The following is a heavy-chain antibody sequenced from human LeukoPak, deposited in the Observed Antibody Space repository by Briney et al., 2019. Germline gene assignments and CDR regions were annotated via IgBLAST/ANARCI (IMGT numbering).Heavy chain of an antibody. J-gene: IGHJ4*02. V-gene: IGHV3-23*01. CDR3: AKASPYYYDSSGYKYYFDY. CDR1: GFTFSSYA. D-gene: IGHD3-22*01. Sequence: GGSLRLSCAASGFTFSSYAMSWVRQAPGKGLEWVSAISGGGGSTYYADSVKGRFTISRDNSKNTLYLQMNSLRAEDTAAYYCAKASPYYYDSSGYKYYFDYWGQGTLVTVSS. CDR2: ISGGGGST.